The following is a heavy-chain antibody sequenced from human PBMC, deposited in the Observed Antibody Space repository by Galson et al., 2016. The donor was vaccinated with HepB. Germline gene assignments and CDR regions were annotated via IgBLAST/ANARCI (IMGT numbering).Heavy chain of an antibody. Sequence: SLRLSCAASGFTFSTYAMAWVRQAPGKGLEWVSTISGGGGNTYFADSVKGRFTLSRDNYRPTAFLEMMSLRAEDTAVYFCARDSGGYSGGMDWDFDLWGRGTLITVSS. D-gene: IGHD4-23*01. J-gene: IGHJ2*01. CDR3: ARDSGGYSGGMDWDFDL. CDR2: ISGGGGNT. V-gene: IGHV3-23*01. CDR1: GFTFSTYA.